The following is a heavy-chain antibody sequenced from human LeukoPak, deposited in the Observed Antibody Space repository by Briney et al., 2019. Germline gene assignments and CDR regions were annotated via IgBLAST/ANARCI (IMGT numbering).Heavy chain of an antibody. Sequence: GGSLRLSCAASGFTFSSYGMHWVRQAPGKGLEWVAFIRYDGSNKYYADSVKGRFTNSRDNSKNTLYLQMNSLRAEDTAVYYCAKDLDYYDSSQYFDYWGQGTLVTVSS. V-gene: IGHV3-30*02. CDR1: GFTFSSYG. CDR2: IRYDGSNK. J-gene: IGHJ4*02. D-gene: IGHD3-22*01. CDR3: AKDLDYYDSSQYFDY.